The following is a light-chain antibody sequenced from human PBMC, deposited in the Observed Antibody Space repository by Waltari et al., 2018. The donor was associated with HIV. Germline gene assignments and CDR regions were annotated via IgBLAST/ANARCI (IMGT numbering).Light chain of an antibody. CDR2: GAS. Sequence: DIVLTQSPDTLSLSAGERATLSCRTSQSVSRNYLAWYPQKLCQAPRLLIYGASSRATGIPGRFSGKGSGTDFILTISRLEPEDSAVYYCQQYGSSPPFTFGPGTKVEIK. CDR1: QSVSRNY. CDR3: QQYGSSPPFT. J-gene: IGKJ3*01. V-gene: IGKV3-20*01.